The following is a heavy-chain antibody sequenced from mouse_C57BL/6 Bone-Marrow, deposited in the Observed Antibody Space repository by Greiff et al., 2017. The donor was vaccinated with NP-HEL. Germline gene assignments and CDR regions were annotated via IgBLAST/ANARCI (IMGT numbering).Heavy chain of an antibody. V-gene: IGHV1-20*01. CDR2: INPYNGDT. J-gene: IGHJ4*01. CDR3: ARAVVAPYAMDY. D-gene: IGHD1-1*01. Sequence: EVKLVESGPELVKPGDSVKISCKASGYSFTGYFMNWVMQSHGKSLEWIGRINPYNGDTFYNQKFKGKATLTVDKSSSTAHMELRSLTSEDSAVYYCARAVVAPYAMDYWGQGTSVTVSS. CDR1: GYSFTGYF.